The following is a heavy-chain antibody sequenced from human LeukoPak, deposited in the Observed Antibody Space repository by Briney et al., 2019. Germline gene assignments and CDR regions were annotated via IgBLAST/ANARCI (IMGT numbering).Heavy chain of an antibody. V-gene: IGHV4-30-2*01. D-gene: IGHD3-10*01. Sequence: PSQTLSLTCAVSGGSISSGGYSWRWIRQPPGKGLEWIGYIYHSGSTYYNPSLKSRVTISVDRSKNQFSLKLSSVTAADTAVYYCARGRLGVYFDYWGQGTLVTVSS. CDR3: ARGRLGVYFDY. J-gene: IGHJ4*02. CDR2: IYHSGST. CDR1: GGSISSGGYS.